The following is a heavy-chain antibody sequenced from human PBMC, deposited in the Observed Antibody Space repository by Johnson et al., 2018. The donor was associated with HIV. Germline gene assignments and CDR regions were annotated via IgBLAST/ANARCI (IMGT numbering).Heavy chain of an antibody. D-gene: IGHD1-26*01. CDR3: ARGRPWGWELRRDAFDI. V-gene: IGHV3-30*04. CDR2: ISYDGSSK. J-gene: IGHJ3*02. Sequence: QVHLVESGGGVVQPRRSLRLSCAASGFSFSDYAMHWVRQAPGKGLEWVAVISYDGSSKFYPNSLKGRCTISRDNAKSSLYLQMNSLRAEDTALYYCARGRPWGWELRRDAFDIWGQGTTVTVSS. CDR1: GFSFSDYA.